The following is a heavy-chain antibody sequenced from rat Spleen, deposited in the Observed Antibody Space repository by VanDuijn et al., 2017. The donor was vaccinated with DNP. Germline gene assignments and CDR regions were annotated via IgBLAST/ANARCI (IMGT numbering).Heavy chain of an antibody. Sequence: EVKLVESGGGLVQPGRSLKLSCAASGFNFNDYWMGRVRQAPGKGLEWIGQINKDSRTINYIPSLKEKITISRDNAQNTLYLQMSKLGSEDTATYYCAKGPNYGGDSDYFDYWGQGVMVTVSS. D-gene: IGHD1-11*01. CDR2: INKDSRTI. V-gene: IGHV4-2*01. CDR3: AKGPNYGGDSDYFDY. CDR1: GFNFNDYW. J-gene: IGHJ2*01.